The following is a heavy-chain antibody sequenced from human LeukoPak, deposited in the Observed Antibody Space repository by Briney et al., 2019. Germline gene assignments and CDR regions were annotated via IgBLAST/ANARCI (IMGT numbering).Heavy chain of an antibody. CDR2: IYYSGST. CDR3: ARQYSSSWIVDY. V-gene: IGHV4-39*01. CDR1: GFTVSSNY. D-gene: IGHD6-13*01. Sequence: GSLRLSCAASGFTVSSNYMSWVRQAPGKGLEWIGSIYYSGSTYYNPSLKSRVTISVDTSKNQFSLKLSSVTAADTAVYYCARQYSSSWIVDYWGQGTLVTVSS. J-gene: IGHJ4*02.